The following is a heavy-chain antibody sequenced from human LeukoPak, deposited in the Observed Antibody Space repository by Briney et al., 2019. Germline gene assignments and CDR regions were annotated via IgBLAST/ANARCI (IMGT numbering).Heavy chain of an antibody. D-gene: IGHD1-20*01. V-gene: IGHV1-18*01. CDR3: ARVNNWNDVFFYYYYYMDV. Sequence: ASVKVSCKASGYTFTSYGISWVRQAPGQGLEWMGWISAYNGNTNYAQKLQGRVTMTTDTSTSTAYMELRSLRSDDTAVHYCARVNNWNDVFFYYYYYMDVWGKGTTVTVSS. J-gene: IGHJ6*03. CDR1: GYTFTSYG. CDR2: ISAYNGNT.